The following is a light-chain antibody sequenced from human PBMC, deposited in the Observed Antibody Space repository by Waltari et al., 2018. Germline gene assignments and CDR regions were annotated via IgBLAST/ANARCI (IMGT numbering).Light chain of an antibody. J-gene: IGLJ1*01. Sequence: QSALTQPASVSGSPGQSIAISCTGTSSDVGVYDSVSWYQQHPGKAPKLVFYEVTNRPSGVSNRFSGSKSGNTASLTISGLQAEDEADYYCCAYTSSSVSYVFGTGTKVTVL. V-gene: IGLV2-14*01. CDR2: EVT. CDR1: SSDVGVYDS. CDR3: CAYTSSSVSYV.